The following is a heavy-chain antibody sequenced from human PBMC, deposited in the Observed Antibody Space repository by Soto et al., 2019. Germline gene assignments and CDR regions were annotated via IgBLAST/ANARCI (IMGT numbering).Heavy chain of an antibody. Sequence: QVQLRESGPGLVKPSQTLSLTCGVSGYSFTTAGHYWSWIRQHPEKGLAWLGYIAYSGFSYYNPSLQGRVAISADTSKYLFSLEIRSSTAADTAIYFCARNWGDTPHYDYLDVWGKGTTVTVSS. CDR3: ARNWGDTPHYDYLDV. CDR2: IAYSGFS. D-gene: IGHD1-26*01. J-gene: IGHJ6*03. V-gene: IGHV4-31*11. CDR1: GYSFTTAGHY.